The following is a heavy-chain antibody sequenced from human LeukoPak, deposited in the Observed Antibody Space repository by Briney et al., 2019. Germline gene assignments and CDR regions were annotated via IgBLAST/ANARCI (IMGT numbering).Heavy chain of an antibody. CDR2: IFHTGTT. CDR1: GGSISPFY. Sequence: SETLSLTCTVSGGSISPFYWSWIRQPPGKGLEWIGNIFHTGTTNYNPSLSSRLTISVDRSRNDFSLNLRSVTAADTAVYYCVRAREMAFDIWGLGTMVTVSS. D-gene: IGHD6-6*01. V-gene: IGHV4-59*01. CDR3: VRAREMAFDI. J-gene: IGHJ3*02.